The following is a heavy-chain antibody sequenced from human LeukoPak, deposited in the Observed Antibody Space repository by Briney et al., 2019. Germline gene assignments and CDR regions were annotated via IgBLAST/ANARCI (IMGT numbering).Heavy chain of an antibody. CDR3: ARDRHDYTHYFDY. D-gene: IGHD4-11*01. V-gene: IGHV3-7*01. Sequence: GRSLRLSCAASGFSLSTYWMSWVRQAPGKGLEWVANIKQDGSEKYYVDSVKGRFTISRDNAKNSLYLQMNSLRAEDTAVYYCARDRHDYTHYFDYWGQGTLVTVSS. CDR1: GFSLSTYW. CDR2: IKQDGSEK. J-gene: IGHJ4*02.